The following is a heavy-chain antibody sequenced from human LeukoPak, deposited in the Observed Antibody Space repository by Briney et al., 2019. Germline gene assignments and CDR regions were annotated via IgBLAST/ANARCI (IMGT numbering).Heavy chain of an antibody. CDR2: ISGSGGST. J-gene: IGHJ4*02. D-gene: IGHD3-16*01. CDR3: AKERRSIQVWATTSDY. V-gene: IGHV3-23*01. Sequence: QSGGSLRLSCAASGFTVSSNYMTWVRQAPGKGLEWVSVISGSGGSTYYADSVKGRSTIFRDNSKNTLYLQMNSLRAEDTAVYYCAKERRSIQVWATTSDYWGQGTLVTVSS. CDR1: GFTVSSNY.